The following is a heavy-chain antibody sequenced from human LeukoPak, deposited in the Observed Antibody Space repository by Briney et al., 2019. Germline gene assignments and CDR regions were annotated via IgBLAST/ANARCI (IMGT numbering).Heavy chain of an antibody. CDR2: MNPNSGNT. CDR3: ARRGPSGWYFPGGY. Sequence: GASVKVSCKASGYTFTSYDINWVRQATGQGLEWMGWMNPNSGNTGYAQKFQGRVTMTRNTSISTAYMELSSLRSEDTAVYYCARRGPSGWYFPGGYWGQGTLVTVSS. V-gene: IGHV1-8*01. D-gene: IGHD6-19*01. J-gene: IGHJ4*02. CDR1: GYTFTSYD.